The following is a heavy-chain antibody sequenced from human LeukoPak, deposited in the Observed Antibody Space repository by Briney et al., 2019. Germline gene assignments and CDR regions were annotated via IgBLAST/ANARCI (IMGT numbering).Heavy chain of an antibody. V-gene: IGHV4-39*07. CDR3: ARGNRLLFRAFDY. Sequence: SETLSLTCTVSGGSISSSSYYWGWIRQPPGEGLEWIGSIYYSGSTYYNPSLKSRVTISVDTSKNQFSLKLSSVTAADTAVYYCARGNRLLFRAFDYWGQGTLVTVSS. J-gene: IGHJ4*02. CDR1: GGSISSSSYY. CDR2: IYYSGST. D-gene: IGHD2-15*01.